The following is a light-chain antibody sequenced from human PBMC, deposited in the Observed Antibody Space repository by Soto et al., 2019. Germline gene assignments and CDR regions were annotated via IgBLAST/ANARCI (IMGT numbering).Light chain of an antibody. CDR3: AVCDDSLTGWV. V-gene: IGLV1-44*01. CDR2: SNN. CDR1: SSNIGSNA. Sequence: QSVLTQPPSASGTPGQRVTISCSGSSSNIGSNAVNWYQQLPGTAPKLLIYSNNQRPSGVPDRFSGSKSGTSASLAISGLQSEDEADYYCAVCDDSLTGWVFGGGTKLTVL. J-gene: IGLJ3*02.